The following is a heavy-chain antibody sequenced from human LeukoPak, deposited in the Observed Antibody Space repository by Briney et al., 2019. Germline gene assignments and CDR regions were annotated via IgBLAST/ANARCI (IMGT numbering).Heavy chain of an antibody. CDR1: GGSISSYY. D-gene: IGHD3-3*01. CDR3: ARNSGEKTYYDFWSGYYTKY. CDR2: IYISGGT. Sequence: SETLSLTCTVSGGSISSYYWSWIRQPAPKGLEWIGRIYISGGTNYNHSLSRRVTMSIATSTNQFSLKLISVTAADTAVYYCARNSGEKTYYDFWSGYYTKYWGQGTLVTVSS. V-gene: IGHV4-4*07. J-gene: IGHJ4*02.